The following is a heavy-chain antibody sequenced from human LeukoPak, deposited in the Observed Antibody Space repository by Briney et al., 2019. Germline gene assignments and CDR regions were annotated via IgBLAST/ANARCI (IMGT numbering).Heavy chain of an antibody. CDR3: AHISSSWPDY. V-gene: IGHV3-23*01. J-gene: IGHJ4*02. CDR2: ISSSGGRT. D-gene: IGHD6-13*01. Sequence: GGSLRHSRAPSGFTFSSYVMSGVRPAPRKGLEWVAAISSSGGRTYYAASVKGRSTTSRDYSKNPLYLQMNILRAEDAAVYYCAHISSSWPDYWGQGTLVTVSS. CDR1: GFTFSSYV.